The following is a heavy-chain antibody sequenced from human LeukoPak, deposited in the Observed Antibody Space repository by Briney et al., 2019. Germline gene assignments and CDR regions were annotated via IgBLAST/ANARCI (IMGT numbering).Heavy chain of an antibody. CDR2: INPSGGST. D-gene: IGHD3-22*01. J-gene: IGHJ4*02. Sequence: ASVKVSCKASGYTFTSYYMHWVRQAPGQGLEWMGIINPSGGSTIYAQKFQGRVTMTRDMSTSTVYTELSSLRSEDTAVYYCARKYDSSGYYYRGAFDYWGQGTLVTVSS. CDR3: ARKYDSSGYYYRGAFDY. CDR1: GYTFTSYY. V-gene: IGHV1-46*01.